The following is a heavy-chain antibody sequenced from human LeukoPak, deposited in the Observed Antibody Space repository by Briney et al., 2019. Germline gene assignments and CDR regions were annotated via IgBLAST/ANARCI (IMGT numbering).Heavy chain of an antibody. D-gene: IGHD1-26*01. Sequence: PSETLSLTCTVSGGSISISNYYWGWIRQPPEKGLEWIGSIYYSGSTYYNPSLKSRVTISVDTSKNQFSLKLNSVTAADTAVYYCARQWSGSPPDYWGQGTLVTVSS. CDR3: ARQWSGSPPDY. CDR1: GGSISISNYY. V-gene: IGHV4-39*01. J-gene: IGHJ4*02. CDR2: IYYSGST.